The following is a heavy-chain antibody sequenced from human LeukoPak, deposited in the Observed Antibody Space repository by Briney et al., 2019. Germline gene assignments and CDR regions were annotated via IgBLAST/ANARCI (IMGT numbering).Heavy chain of an antibody. CDR2: ISGSGGST. CDR1: GFTFSSFA. V-gene: IGHV3-23*01. J-gene: IGHJ5*02. D-gene: IGHD4-17*01. CDR3: AKDLPDYGDYIEGS. Sequence: GGSLRLSCAASGFTFSSFAMSWVRQAPGKGLEWVSTISGSGGSTNYADSVKGQFTFSRDNSKKTLYLQMNSLRAEDTAVYYCAKDLPDYGDYIEGSWGQGTLVTVSS.